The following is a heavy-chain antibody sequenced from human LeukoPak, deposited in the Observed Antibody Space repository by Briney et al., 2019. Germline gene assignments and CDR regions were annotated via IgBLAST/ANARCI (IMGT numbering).Heavy chain of an antibody. D-gene: IGHD2-15*01. CDR1: GFTFSDYY. Sequence: PGGSLRLSCAASGFTFSDYYMSWIRQAPGKGLEWVSYISSSGSTIYYADSVKGRFTISRDNSKNTLYLQMNSLRAEDTAVYYCAKGPSQLGYCSGGSCYSGDYWGQGTLVTVSS. CDR3: AKGPSQLGYCSGGSCYSGDY. CDR2: ISSSGSTI. V-gene: IGHV3-11*01. J-gene: IGHJ4*02.